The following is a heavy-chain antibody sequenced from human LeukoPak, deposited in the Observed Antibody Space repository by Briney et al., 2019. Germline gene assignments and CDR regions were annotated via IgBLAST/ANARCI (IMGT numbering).Heavy chain of an antibody. Sequence: GGSLRLSCAASGFTVSSNDMSWVRQAPGKGLECISVIYSGGSTDYADSVKGRLTISRDNSKNSLYLQMNSLRAEDTAVYYCAKDGYSDYWGQGTLVTVSS. J-gene: IGHJ4*02. CDR3: AKDGYSDY. CDR1: GFTVSSND. D-gene: IGHD2-15*01. CDR2: IYSGGST. V-gene: IGHV3-53*01.